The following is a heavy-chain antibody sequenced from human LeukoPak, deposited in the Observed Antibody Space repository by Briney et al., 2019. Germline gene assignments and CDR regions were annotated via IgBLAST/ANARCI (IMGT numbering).Heavy chain of an antibody. Sequence: GGSLRLSCAASGFTFSNFWMHWVRQAPGKGLVWVALIYGDGSFTRYADSVKGRFTISRDNSKNTLYLQMNSLRADDTAVYYCARDLHYGGKSPLSSWGQGTLVTVSS. CDR3: ARDLHYGGKSPLSS. D-gene: IGHD4-23*01. CDR2: IYGDGSFT. J-gene: IGHJ4*02. V-gene: IGHV3-74*01. CDR1: GFTFSNFW.